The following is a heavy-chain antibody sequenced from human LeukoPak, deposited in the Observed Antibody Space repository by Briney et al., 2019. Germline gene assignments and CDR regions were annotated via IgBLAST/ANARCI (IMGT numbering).Heavy chain of an antibody. J-gene: IGHJ4*02. D-gene: IGHD6-19*01. CDR1: GFTFSSYE. CDR2: ISSSSSTI. V-gene: IGHV3-48*01. CDR3: ARSKRIAVAGTVDY. Sequence: PGGSLRLSCAASGFTFSSYEMNWVRQAPGKGLEWVSYISSSSSTIYYADSVKGRFTISRDNAKNSLYLQMNSLRAEDTAVYYCARSKRIAVAGTVDYWGQGTLVTVSS.